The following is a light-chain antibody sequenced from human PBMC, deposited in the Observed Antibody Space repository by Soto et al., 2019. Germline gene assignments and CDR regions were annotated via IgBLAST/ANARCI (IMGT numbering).Light chain of an antibody. Sequence: ELVLTQSPGTLSLSPGERATLSCRASQSLSSRNLAWYQQKPGQAPRPLIYGVSSRATGIPDRFSGGGSGTDFTLTISRLEPEDFAVYYCQQYDSSPRTFGQGTKVDIK. V-gene: IGKV3-20*01. CDR1: QSLSSRN. CDR3: QQYDSSPRT. J-gene: IGKJ1*01. CDR2: GVS.